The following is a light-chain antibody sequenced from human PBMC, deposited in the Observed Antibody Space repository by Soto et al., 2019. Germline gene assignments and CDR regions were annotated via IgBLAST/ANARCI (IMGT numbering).Light chain of an antibody. CDR1: QSISSN. V-gene: IGKV3-15*01. J-gene: IGKJ1*01. Sequence: EIVMTQFPATLSVSPGERATLSCRASQSISSNLAWYQQKPGQAPRLLIYCASTRATGIPARFSGSGSGTEVTLTLSRLQSEDFAVYSCQHYNGWPQTVGQRTKVEIK. CDR2: CAS. CDR3: QHYNGWPQT.